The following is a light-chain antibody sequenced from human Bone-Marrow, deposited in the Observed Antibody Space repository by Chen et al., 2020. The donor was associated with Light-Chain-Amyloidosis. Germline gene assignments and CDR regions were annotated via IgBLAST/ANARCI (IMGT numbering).Light chain of an antibody. CDR1: QSIFYSSTNKNY. CDR3: QQYFAPPLT. V-gene: IGKV4-1*01. Sequence: DIVMTQSPDSLAVSLGERAIINCKSSQSIFYSSTNKNYLAWYQQKAGQPPKLLISWTSTRPSGVPDRFRGSGPGTDVTLTISSLQSEDVAVYFCQQYFAPPLTFGGGTKVEIK. CDR2: WTS. J-gene: IGKJ4*01.